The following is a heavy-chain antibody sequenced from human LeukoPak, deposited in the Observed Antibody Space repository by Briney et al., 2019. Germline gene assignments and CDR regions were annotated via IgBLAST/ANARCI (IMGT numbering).Heavy chain of an antibody. Sequence: GGSLSLSCAASGFTLSSYWMSWVRQAPGKGLEWAANIKEDGGEKYYVDSVKGRFTISRDNARNSLYLQMNSLRVEDTAVYYCARARFETTVTALIRKKNYYYYYMDVWGKGTTVTVSS. CDR2: IKEDGGEK. CDR3: ARARFETTVTALIRKKNYYYYYMDV. CDR1: GFTLSSYW. D-gene: IGHD4-17*01. J-gene: IGHJ6*03. V-gene: IGHV3-7*01.